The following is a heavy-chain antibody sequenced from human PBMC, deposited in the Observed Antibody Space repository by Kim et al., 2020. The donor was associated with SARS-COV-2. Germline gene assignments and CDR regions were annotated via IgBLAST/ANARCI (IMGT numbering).Heavy chain of an antibody. Sequence: GGSLRLSCAASGFTFSSYWVHWIRQAPGMGLVWVSRINTDGSTTTYADSVKGRFTISRDNAKNTLYLQMNSLRAEDTAVYYCARGGYEWGGVYDYWGQGTLVTVSS. CDR3: ARGGYEWGGVYDY. J-gene: IGHJ4*02. D-gene: IGHD5-12*01. V-gene: IGHV3-74*01. CDR2: INTDGSTT. CDR1: GFTFSSYW.